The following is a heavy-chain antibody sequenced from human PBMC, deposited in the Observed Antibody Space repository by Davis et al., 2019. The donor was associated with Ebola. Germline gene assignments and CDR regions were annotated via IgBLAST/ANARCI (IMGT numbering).Heavy chain of an antibody. CDR3: ARSTRAGYSSGWNDY. V-gene: IGHV3-48*02. J-gene: IGHJ4*02. CDR2: ISSSGSTT. D-gene: IGHD6-19*01. CDR1: GFTFSSYA. Sequence: GGSLRLSCAASGFTFSSYAMSWVRQAPGKGLEWVSYISSSGSTTYYADSVKGRFTISRDNAKNSLYLQMNSLRDEDTAVYYCARSTRAGYSSGWNDYWGQGTLVTVSS.